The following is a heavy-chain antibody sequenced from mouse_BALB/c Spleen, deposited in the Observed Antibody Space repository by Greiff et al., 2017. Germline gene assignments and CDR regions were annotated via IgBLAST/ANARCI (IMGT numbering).Heavy chain of an antibody. V-gene: IGHV5-17*02. Sequence: EVKLMESGGGLVQPGGSRKLSCAASGFTFSSFGMHWVRQAPEKGLEWVAYISSGSSTIYYADTVKGRFTISRDNPKNTLFLQMTSLRSEDTAMYYCARNYYGNYEFAYWGQGTLVTVSA. CDR3: ARNYYGNYEFAY. J-gene: IGHJ3*01. D-gene: IGHD2-1*01. CDR1: GFTFSSFG. CDR2: ISSGSSTI.